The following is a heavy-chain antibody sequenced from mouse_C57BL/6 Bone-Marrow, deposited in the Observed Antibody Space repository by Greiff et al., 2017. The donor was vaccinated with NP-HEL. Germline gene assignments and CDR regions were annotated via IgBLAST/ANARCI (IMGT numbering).Heavy chain of an antibody. Sequence: EVQLQQSGPELVKPGASVKISCKASGYTFTDYYMNWVKQSHGKSLEWIGDINPNNGGTSYNQKFKGKATLTVDKSSSTAYMELRSLTSEDSAVYYCASGGSMVTTGFAYWGQGTLVTVSA. CDR2: INPNNGGT. V-gene: IGHV1-26*01. J-gene: IGHJ3*01. CDR3: ASGGSMVTTGFAY. D-gene: IGHD2-2*01. CDR1: GYTFTDYY.